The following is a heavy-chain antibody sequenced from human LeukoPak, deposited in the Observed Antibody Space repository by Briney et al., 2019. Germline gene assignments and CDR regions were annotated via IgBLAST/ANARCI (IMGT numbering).Heavy chain of an antibody. V-gene: IGHV3-21*01. CDR3: ARRWSSSLNHYFDY. Sequence: GGSLRLSCAASGFTFSSYSMNWVRQAPGKGLEWVSSISSSSSYIYYADSVKGRFTISKDNAKNSLYLQMNSLRAEDTAVYYCARRWSSSLNHYFDYWGQGTLVTVSS. J-gene: IGHJ4*02. D-gene: IGHD6-13*01. CDR2: ISSSSSYI. CDR1: GFTFSSYS.